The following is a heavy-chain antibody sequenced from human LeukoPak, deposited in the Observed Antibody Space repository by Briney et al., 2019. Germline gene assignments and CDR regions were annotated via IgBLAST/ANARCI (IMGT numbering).Heavy chain of an antibody. Sequence: SETLSLTCTVSGGSISSSSYYWGWIRQPPGKGLEWIGSTYYSGSTYYNPSLKSRVTISVDTSKNQFSLKLSSVTAADTAVYYCVAYGSGSYYIPESFDIWGQGTMVTVSS. V-gene: IGHV4-39*07. J-gene: IGHJ3*02. CDR3: VAYGSGSYYIPESFDI. D-gene: IGHD3-10*01. CDR1: GGSISSSSYY. CDR2: TYYSGST.